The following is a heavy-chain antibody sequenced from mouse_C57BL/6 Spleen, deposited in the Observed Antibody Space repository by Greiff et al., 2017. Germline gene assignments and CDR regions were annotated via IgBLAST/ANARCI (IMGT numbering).Heavy chain of an antibody. CDR3: ARVGSSLYYAMDY. J-gene: IGHJ4*01. Sequence: QVQLQQSGAELVRPGSSVKLSCKASGYTFTSYWMHWVKQRPIQGLEWIGNIDPSDSETHYNQKFKDKATLTVDKSSSTAYMQLSSLTSEDSAVYYCARVGSSLYYAMDYWGQGTSVTVSS. CDR1: GYTFTSYW. V-gene: IGHV1-52*01. D-gene: IGHD1-1*01. CDR2: IDPSDSET.